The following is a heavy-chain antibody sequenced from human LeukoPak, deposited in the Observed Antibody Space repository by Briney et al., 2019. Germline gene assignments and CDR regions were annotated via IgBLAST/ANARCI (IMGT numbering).Heavy chain of an antibody. Sequence: PSETLSLTCTVSGGSISSSSYYWGWIRQPPGKGLEWIGSIYYSGSTYYNPSLKSRVTISVDTSKNQFSLKLSSVTAADTAVYYCARDPPYSSGWPDAFDIWGQGTMVTVSS. D-gene: IGHD6-19*01. CDR3: ARDPPYSSGWPDAFDI. J-gene: IGHJ3*02. V-gene: IGHV4-39*07. CDR2: IYYSGST. CDR1: GGSISSSSYY.